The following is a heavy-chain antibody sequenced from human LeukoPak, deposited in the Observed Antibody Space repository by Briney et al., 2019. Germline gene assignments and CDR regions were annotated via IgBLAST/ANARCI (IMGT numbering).Heavy chain of an antibody. J-gene: IGHJ1*01. CDR2: IYYSGST. V-gene: IGHV4-59*01. D-gene: IGHD3-22*01. Sequence: PSETLSLTCTVSGGSISSYYWSWIRQPPGKGLEWIGYIYYSGSTNYNPSLKSRVTISVDTSKNQFPLKLSSVTAADTAVYYCARAQYYYDSSVQFQHWGQGTLVTVSS. CDR1: GGSISSYY. CDR3: ARAQYYYDSSVQFQH.